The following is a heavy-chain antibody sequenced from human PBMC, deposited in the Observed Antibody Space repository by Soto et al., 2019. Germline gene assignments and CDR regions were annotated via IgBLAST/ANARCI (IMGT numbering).Heavy chain of an antibody. CDR1: GYTFTSYD. V-gene: IGHV1-8*01. J-gene: IGHJ6*02. CDR2: MNPNSGNT. Sequence: ASVKVSCKASGYTFTSYDINWVRQATGQGLEWMGWMNPNSGNTGYAQKFQGRVTMTRNTSISTAYMELSSLRSEDTAVYYCASLVVVAAIDYYYGMDVWGQGTTVTVSS. CDR3: ASLVVVAAIDYYYGMDV. D-gene: IGHD2-15*01.